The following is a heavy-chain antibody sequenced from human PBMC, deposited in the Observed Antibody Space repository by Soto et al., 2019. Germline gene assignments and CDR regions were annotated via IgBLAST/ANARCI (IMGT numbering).Heavy chain of an antibody. CDR3: AGALENPYFYYGLNV. V-gene: IGHV3-30*03. Sequence: WGSLRLSCAASGFSFSSYGMELFRLSPFKGLEWVAATTYDGGIKHYVDSVKGRSTISRDNSKNTLYLQMNSLRVEDTATYYCAGALENPYFYYGLNVWGQGTTVTVSS. CDR2: TTYDGGIK. D-gene: IGHD1-1*01. J-gene: IGHJ6*02. CDR1: GFSFSSYG.